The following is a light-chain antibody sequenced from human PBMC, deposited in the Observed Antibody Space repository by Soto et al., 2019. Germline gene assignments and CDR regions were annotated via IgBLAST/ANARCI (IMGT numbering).Light chain of an antibody. CDR1: QSISRN. J-gene: IGKJ4*01. Sequence: EIVMTQSPATLSVSPGERVTLSCRASQSISRNLAWSQQKPGQAPRLLIYAASTRATGIPARFSGSGSGTEFTLTITSLQSEDFAIYYCQQYNNRPLTFGGGTKVEIK. CDR3: QQYNNRPLT. CDR2: AAS. V-gene: IGKV3-15*01.